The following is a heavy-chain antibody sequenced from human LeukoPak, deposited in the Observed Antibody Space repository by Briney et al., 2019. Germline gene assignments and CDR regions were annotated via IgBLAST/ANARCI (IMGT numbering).Heavy chain of an antibody. D-gene: IGHD6-19*01. J-gene: IGHJ6*02. V-gene: IGHV6-1*01. CDR3: ARVGYSSVWTPFAMDV. CDR1: GDSVSSNSAA. Sequence: SQTLSLTCAISGDSVSSNSAAWSWIRQSPSRGLEWLGRTYYRSKWYNDYAVSVKSRITINPDTSKNQFSLQLNSVTPEDTAVYYCARVGYSSVWTPFAMDVWGQGTTVTVSS. CDR2: TYYRSKWYN.